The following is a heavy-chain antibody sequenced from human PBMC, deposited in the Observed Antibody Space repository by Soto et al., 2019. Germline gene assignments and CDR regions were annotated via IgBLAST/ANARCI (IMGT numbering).Heavy chain of an antibody. CDR3: ARYGSGECNRGSCYSPFDY. CDR2: IYYSGST. D-gene: IGHD2-15*01. J-gene: IGHJ4*02. CDR1: GRSIISVNYY. V-gene: IGHV4-30-4*01. Sequence: SETLSLTCTVSGRSIISVNYYWILIRQPPGKGLEWIGYIYYSGSTYYNPSLRSRVTISVDTSKNQFSLKLSSVTAADTAVYYCARYGSGECNRGSCYSPFDYWGQGTLVTVSS.